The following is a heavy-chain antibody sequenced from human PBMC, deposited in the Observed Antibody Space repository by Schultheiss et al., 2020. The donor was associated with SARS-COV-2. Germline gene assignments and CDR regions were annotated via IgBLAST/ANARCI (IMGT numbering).Heavy chain of an antibody. CDR1: GFTFSSYW. V-gene: IGHV3-7*01. CDR2: IKQDGSEK. Sequence: GESLKISCAASGFTFSSYWMSWVRQAPGKGLEWVANIKQDGSEKYYVDSVKGRFTISRDNSKNTLYLQMNSLRAEDTAVYYCARGIRRGRRHNYYYYYMDVWGKGTTVTVSS. D-gene: IGHD3-10*01. J-gene: IGHJ6*03. CDR3: ARGIRRGRRHNYYYYYMDV.